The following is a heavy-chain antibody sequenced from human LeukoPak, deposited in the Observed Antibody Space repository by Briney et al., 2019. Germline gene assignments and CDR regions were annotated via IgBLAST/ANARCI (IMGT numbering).Heavy chain of an antibody. CDR3: ASKSYYYGSGIYY. CDR2: INHSGST. J-gene: IGHJ4*02. V-gene: IGHV4-34*01. CDR1: GGSFSGYY. D-gene: IGHD3-10*01. Sequence: SETLSLTCAVYGGSFSGYYLRWIRQPPGKGLEWIGEINHSGSTNYNPSLQSRVTISVDTSKNQFSLKLSSVAAADTDVYYCASKSYYYGSGIYYWGQGTLVTVSS.